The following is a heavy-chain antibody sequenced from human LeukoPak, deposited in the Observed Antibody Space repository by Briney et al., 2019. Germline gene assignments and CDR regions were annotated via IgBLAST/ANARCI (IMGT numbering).Heavy chain of an antibody. CDR1: GGSFSGYY. J-gene: IGHJ4*02. CDR2: INHSGST. CDR3: ARLRGPDYDFWSGSYYFDY. D-gene: IGHD3-3*01. Sequence: PSETLSLTCAVYGGSFSGYYWSWIRQPPGKGLEWIGEINHSGSTNYNPSLKSRVTISVDTSKNQFSLKLSSVTAADTAVYYCARLRGPDYDFWSGSYYFDYWGQGTLVTVSS. V-gene: IGHV4-34*01.